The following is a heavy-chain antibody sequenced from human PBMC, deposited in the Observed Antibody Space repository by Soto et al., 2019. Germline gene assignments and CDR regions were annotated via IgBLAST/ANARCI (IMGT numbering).Heavy chain of an antibody. V-gene: IGHV4-4*02. CDR2: ISHSGSV. D-gene: IGHD6-19*01. CDR3: ARSFGWYAIDY. Sequence: QVLLQESGPGLVQPSGTLSLSCAVSGGSISSSHFWGWVRQPPGKGLEWVGDISHSGSVNYNPSLKSSVTISIDKSKNQFSLKLNSVTAADTAVYYCARSFGWYAIDYWGQGTLVIVSS. J-gene: IGHJ4*02. CDR1: GGSISSSHF.